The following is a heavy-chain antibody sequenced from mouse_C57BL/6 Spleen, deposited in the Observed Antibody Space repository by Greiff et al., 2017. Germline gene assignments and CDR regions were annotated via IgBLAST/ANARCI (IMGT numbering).Heavy chain of an antibody. Sequence: QVQLQQSGAELVRPGASVTLSCKASGYTFTDYEMHWVKQTPVHGLEWIGAIDPETGGTAYNQKFKGKAILTADKSSSTAYMELRSLTSEDSAVYYCTWYSKGENYFDYWGQGTTLTVSS. V-gene: IGHV1-15*01. CDR3: TWYSKGENYFDY. J-gene: IGHJ2*01. CDR2: IDPETGGT. D-gene: IGHD2-5*01. CDR1: GYTFTDYE.